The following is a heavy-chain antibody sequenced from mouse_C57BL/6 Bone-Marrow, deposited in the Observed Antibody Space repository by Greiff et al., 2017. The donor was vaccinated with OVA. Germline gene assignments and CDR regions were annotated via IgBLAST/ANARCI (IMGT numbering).Heavy chain of an antibody. CDR1: GFTFSSYA. CDR2: ISDGGSYT. Sequence: EVQLQDSGGGLVKPGGSLKLSCAASGFTFSSYAMSWVRQTPEKRLEWVATISDGGSYTYYPDNVKGRFTISRDNAKNNLYLQMSHLKSEDTAMYYCARYYGSSSHWYFDVWGTGTTVTVSS. J-gene: IGHJ1*03. D-gene: IGHD1-1*01. CDR3: ARYYGSSSHWYFDV. V-gene: IGHV5-4*01.